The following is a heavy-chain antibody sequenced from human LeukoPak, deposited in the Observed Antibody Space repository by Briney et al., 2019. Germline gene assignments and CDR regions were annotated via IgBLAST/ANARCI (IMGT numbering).Heavy chain of an antibody. CDR3: AIDLGRYRNNYFDY. V-gene: IGHV3-23*01. CDR1: GFTFNSYA. J-gene: IGHJ4*02. CDR2: ISGSGGGT. D-gene: IGHD1-26*01. Sequence: GGSLRLSCAASGFTFNSYAMSWVRQAPEKGLEWVATISGSGGGTYYADSVKGRFTISRDDSKNTLYLQMNSLRAEDTAVYYCAIDLGRYRNNYFDYWGQGTLVTVSS.